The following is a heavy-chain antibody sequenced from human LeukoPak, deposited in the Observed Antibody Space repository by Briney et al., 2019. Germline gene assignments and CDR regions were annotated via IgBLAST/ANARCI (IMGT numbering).Heavy chain of an antibody. CDR1: GFTFSSYS. CDR2: ISSSSYI. D-gene: IGHD3-9*01. CDR3: ARVLSYYDILTGATYYYYMDV. J-gene: IGHJ6*03. V-gene: IGHV3-21*01. Sequence: GGSLRLSCAASGFTFSSYSMNWVRQAPGKGLEWVSSISSSSYIYYADSVKGRFTISRDNAKNSLYLQMNSLRAEDTAVYYCARVLSYYDILTGATYYYYMDVWGKGTTVTVSS.